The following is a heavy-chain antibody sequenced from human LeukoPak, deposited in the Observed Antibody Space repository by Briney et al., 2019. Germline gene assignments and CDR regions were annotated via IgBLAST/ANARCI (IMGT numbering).Heavy chain of an antibody. D-gene: IGHD5-18*01. CDR3: ARGPVELWLQEGVGY. Sequence: GGSLRLSCAASGFTFSSYSMNWVRQAPGKGLEWVSYISSSSSTIYYADSVKGRFTISRDNAKNSLYLQMNSLRAEDTAVYYCARGPVELWLQEGVGYWGQGTLVTVSS. CDR2: ISSSSSTI. V-gene: IGHV3-48*04. J-gene: IGHJ4*02. CDR1: GFTFSSYS.